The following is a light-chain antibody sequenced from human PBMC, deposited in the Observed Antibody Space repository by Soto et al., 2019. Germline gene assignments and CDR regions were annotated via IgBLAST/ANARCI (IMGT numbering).Light chain of an antibody. Sequence: EIVITQSPATLSVSPGERATLSCRASQSVNTNVAWYQQKPGQAPRLLIYDASNRATGIPARFSASGSGTDFTLTISSLEPEDFAVYYCQQRSNWLWTFGQGTKVDIK. V-gene: IGKV3-11*01. CDR2: DAS. CDR3: QQRSNWLWT. J-gene: IGKJ1*01. CDR1: QSVNTN.